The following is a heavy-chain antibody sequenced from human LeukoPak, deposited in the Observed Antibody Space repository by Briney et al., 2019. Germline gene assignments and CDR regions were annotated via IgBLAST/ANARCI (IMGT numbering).Heavy chain of an antibody. CDR1: GYTFTGYY. V-gene: IGHV1-2*02. CDR2: INPNSGGT. Sequence: GASVRVFCKASGYTFTGYYMHWVRQAPGQGLEWMGWINPNSGGTNYAQKFQGRVTMTRDTSISTAYMELSRLRSDDTAVYYCARAAGSSWHDYWGQGTLVTVSS. D-gene: IGHD6-13*01. J-gene: IGHJ4*02. CDR3: ARAAGSSWHDY.